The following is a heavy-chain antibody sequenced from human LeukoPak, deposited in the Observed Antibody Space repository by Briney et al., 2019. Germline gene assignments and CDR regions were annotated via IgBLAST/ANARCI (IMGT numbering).Heavy chain of an antibody. V-gene: IGHV4-4*07. J-gene: IGHJ4*02. D-gene: IGHD3-22*01. CDR2: IYTSGST. CDR1: GGSISSYY. CDR3: ARESYDSSGYYSSEFFDY. Sequence: SETLSLTCTVSGGSISSYYWSWIRQPAGKGLEWIGRIYTSGSTNYNPSLKSRVTMSVDTSKNQFPLKLSSVTAADTAVYYCARESYDSSGYYSSEFFDYWGQGTLVTVSS.